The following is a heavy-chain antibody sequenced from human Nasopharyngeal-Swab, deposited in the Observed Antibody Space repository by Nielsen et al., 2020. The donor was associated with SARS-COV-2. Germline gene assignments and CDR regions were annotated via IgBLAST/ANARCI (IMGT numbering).Heavy chain of an antibody. D-gene: IGHD2-15*01. J-gene: IGHJ4*02. CDR1: GGSISSGSYY. V-gene: IGHV4-61*02. Sequence: SETLSLTCTVPGGSISSGSYYWSWIRQPAGKGLEWIGRIYTSGSTNYNPSLKSRVTISVDTSKNQFSLKLSSVTAADTAVYYCASSTGRWDYFDYWGQGTLVTVSS. CDR3: ASSTGRWDYFDY. CDR2: IYTSGST.